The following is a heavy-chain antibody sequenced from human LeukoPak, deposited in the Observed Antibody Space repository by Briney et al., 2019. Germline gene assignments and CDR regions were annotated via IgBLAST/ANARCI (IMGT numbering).Heavy chain of an antibody. CDR2: INPNSGGT. CDR3: ARMGDSGSYGFDI. Sequence: GASVKVSCKASGYTFTGYYMHWVRQAPGQGLEWMGWINPNSGGTNYAQKFQGWVTMTRDTSISAAYMELSRLTSDDTAVYYCARMGDSGSYGFDIWGQGTMVTVSS. V-gene: IGHV1-2*04. CDR1: GYTFTGYY. D-gene: IGHD3-10*01. J-gene: IGHJ3*02.